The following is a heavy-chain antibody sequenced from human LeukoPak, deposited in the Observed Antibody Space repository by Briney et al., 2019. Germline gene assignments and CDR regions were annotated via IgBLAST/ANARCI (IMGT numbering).Heavy chain of an antibody. V-gene: IGHV1-46*01. J-gene: IGHJ3*02. CDR2: INPSGGST. Sequence: ASVKVSRKASGYTFTSYYMHWVRQAPGQGLEWMGIINPSGGSTSYAQKFQGRVTMTRDTSTSTVYMELSSLRSEDTAVYYCARRLGSYQHHDAFDIWGQGTMVTVSS. D-gene: IGHD1-26*01. CDR1: GYTFTSYY. CDR3: ARRLGSYQHHDAFDI.